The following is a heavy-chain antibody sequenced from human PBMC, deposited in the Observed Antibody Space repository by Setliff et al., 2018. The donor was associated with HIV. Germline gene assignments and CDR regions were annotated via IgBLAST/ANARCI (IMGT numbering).Heavy chain of an antibody. V-gene: IGHV4-39*07. CDR2: IYYDGRT. Sequence: PSETLSLTCTVSGGSIRTGAYYWGWIRQPPGKGLEWIGSIYYDGRTFYKPSLKSRLTISVDTSKNPFSLSLNSVTAADTAVYFCARGGAVSADFDSWGQGTLVTVSS. J-gene: IGHJ5*01. CDR3: ARGGAVSADFDS. D-gene: IGHD3-16*01. CDR1: GGSIRTGAYY.